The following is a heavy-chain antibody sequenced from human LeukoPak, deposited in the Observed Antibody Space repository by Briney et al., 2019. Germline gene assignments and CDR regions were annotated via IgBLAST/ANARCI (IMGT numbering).Heavy chain of an antibody. Sequence: EASVKVSCKASGYTFTSYGISWVRQAPGQGLEWMGGIIPIFGTANYAQKFQGRVTITADESTSTAYMELSSLRSEDTAVYYCARGGRHYYDSSGYLFGAFDIWGQGTMVTVSS. V-gene: IGHV1-69*13. CDR1: GYTFTSYG. D-gene: IGHD3-22*01. J-gene: IGHJ3*02. CDR3: ARGGRHYYDSSGYLFGAFDI. CDR2: IIPIFGTA.